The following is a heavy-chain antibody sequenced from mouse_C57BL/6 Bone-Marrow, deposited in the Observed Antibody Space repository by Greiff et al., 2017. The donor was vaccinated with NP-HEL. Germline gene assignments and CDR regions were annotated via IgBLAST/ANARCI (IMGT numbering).Heavy chain of an antibody. V-gene: IGHV14-1*01. J-gene: IGHJ1*03. Sequence: VHVKQSGAELVRPGASVKLSCTASGFNIKDYYMHWVKQRPEQGLEWIGRIDPEDGDTEYAPKFQGKATMTADTSSNTAYLQLSSLTSEDTAVYYCTTGRNYSRYFDVWGTGTTVTVSS. CDR3: TTGRNYSRYFDV. CDR2: IDPEDGDT. CDR1: GFNIKDYY. D-gene: IGHD2-1*01.